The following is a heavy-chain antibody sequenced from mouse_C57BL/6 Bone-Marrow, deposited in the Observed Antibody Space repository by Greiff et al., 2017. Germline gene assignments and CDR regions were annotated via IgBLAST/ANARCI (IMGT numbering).Heavy chain of an antibody. D-gene: IGHD2-3*01. V-gene: IGHV1-50*01. Sequence: QVQLQQPGAELVKPGASVKLSCKASGYTFTSYWMQWVQPRPGPGLEWIGEIDPSDSYTNYNPKFKGKATLTVDTSSSTAYMQLSSLTSEDSAVYYCAREDGYYSAWFAYWGQGTLVTVSA. J-gene: IGHJ3*01. CDR2: IDPSDSYT. CDR1: GYTFTSYW. CDR3: AREDGYYSAWFAY.